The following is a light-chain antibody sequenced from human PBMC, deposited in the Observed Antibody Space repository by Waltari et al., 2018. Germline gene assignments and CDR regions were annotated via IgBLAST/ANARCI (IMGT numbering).Light chain of an antibody. CDR1: QSVSIN. CDR2: DTS. Sequence: EIVLTQSPATLSLSPGQQATLSCRASQSVSINLGWYQQKLGQPPRLLIYDTSNRATGIPDRFSASGFGTDFTLTISSLEPEDFAVYFCQQTSSWPLTFGGGTKVEIK. V-gene: IGKV3-11*01. CDR3: QQTSSWPLT. J-gene: IGKJ4*01.